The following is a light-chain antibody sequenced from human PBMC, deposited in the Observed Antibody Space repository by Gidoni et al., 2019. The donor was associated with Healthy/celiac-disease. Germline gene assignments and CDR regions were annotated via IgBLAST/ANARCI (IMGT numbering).Light chain of an antibody. CDR2: DAS. CDR3: KQRET. V-gene: IGKV3-11*01. Sequence: IVLTQSPATLSLSPGERATLSCRASQSVSSYLAWYQQKPGKAPRNLIYDASNRATGIQARLSGSGFGTDFTITMSSVEAEDFAVYYCKQRETFGQGTKVEIK. J-gene: IGKJ1*01. CDR1: QSVSSY.